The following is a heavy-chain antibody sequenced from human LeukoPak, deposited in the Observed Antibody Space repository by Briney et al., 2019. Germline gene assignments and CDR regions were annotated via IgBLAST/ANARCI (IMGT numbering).Heavy chain of an antibody. J-gene: IGHJ5*02. CDR2: IKSKTDGGTT. Sequence: GGSLRLSCAASGFTFSNAWMSWVRQAPGKGLEWVGRIKSKTDGGTTDYAAPVKGRFTISRDDSKNTLYLQMNSLKTEDTAVYYCTTFGGGRYLRRWDGWFDPWGQGTLVTVSS. CDR3: TTFGGGRYLRRWDGWFDP. V-gene: IGHV3-15*01. CDR1: GFTFSNAW. D-gene: IGHD6-19*01.